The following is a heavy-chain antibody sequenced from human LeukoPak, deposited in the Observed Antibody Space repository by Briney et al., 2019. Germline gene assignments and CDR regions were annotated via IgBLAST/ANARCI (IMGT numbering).Heavy chain of an antibody. Sequence: GGSLRLSCAASGFTFSSYSMNWVRQAPGKGLEWVSYISSSSSTIYYADSVKGRFTISRDNSKNTLYLQMNSLRAEDTAVYYCASSMGFEYSSFLYYYYYMDVWGKGTTVTVSS. CDR2: ISSSSSTI. D-gene: IGHD6-6*01. V-gene: IGHV3-48*01. J-gene: IGHJ6*03. CDR1: GFTFSSYS. CDR3: ASSMGFEYSSFLYYYYYMDV.